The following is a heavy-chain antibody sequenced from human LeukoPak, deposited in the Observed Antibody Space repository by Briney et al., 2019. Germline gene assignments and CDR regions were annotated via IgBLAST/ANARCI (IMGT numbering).Heavy chain of an antibody. J-gene: IGHJ4*02. CDR3: ARVDYYDSSGELGY. CDR1: GYTFTSYD. CDR2: MNPNSGNT. V-gene: IGHV1-8*01. D-gene: IGHD3-22*01. Sequence: ASVKVSCTASGYTFTSYDINWVRQATGQGLEWMGWMNPNSGNTGYAQKFQGRVTMTRNTSISTAYMELSSLRSEDTAVYYCARVDYYDSSGELGYWGQGTLVTVSS.